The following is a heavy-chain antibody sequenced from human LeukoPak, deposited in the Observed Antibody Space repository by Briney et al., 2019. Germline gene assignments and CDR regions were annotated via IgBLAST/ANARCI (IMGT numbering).Heavy chain of an antibody. Sequence: SETLSLTCAVSDDSFSSHYWTWIRQPPGKGLEWIGYISYIGSTNYNPSLKSRVTISIDTSKNQFSLKLSSATAADTAVYYCARDLVTVTKGFDIWGQGTMVSVSS. CDR2: ISYIGST. D-gene: IGHD4-17*01. J-gene: IGHJ3*02. CDR1: DDSFSSHY. CDR3: ARDLVTVTKGFDI. V-gene: IGHV4-59*11.